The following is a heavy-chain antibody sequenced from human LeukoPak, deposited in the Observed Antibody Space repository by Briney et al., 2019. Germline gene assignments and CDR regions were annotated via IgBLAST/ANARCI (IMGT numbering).Heavy chain of an antibody. Sequence: SQTLSLTCAISGDSVSSNSAAWNWIRQSPSRGLEWLGRTYYRSKWYNDYAVSVKSRITINPDTSKSQFSLQLNSVTPEDTAVYYCARDGYSSGWNYNWFDPWGQGTLVTVSS. CDR3: ARDGYSSGWNYNWFDP. J-gene: IGHJ5*02. CDR1: GDSVSSNSAA. CDR2: TYYRSKWYN. V-gene: IGHV6-1*01. D-gene: IGHD6-19*01.